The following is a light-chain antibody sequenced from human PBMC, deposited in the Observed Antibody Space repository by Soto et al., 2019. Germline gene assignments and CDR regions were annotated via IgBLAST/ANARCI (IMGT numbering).Light chain of an antibody. V-gene: IGLV2-11*01. CDR1: SSDVGGYNY. CDR2: DVT. Sequence: ALTQPRSVSGSPGQSVTISCTGTSSDVGGYNYVSWYEQHPVKAPKLMIYDVTKRPSGVPDRFSGSKSGNTASLTISGLQAEDEADYYCCSYAGSYTWVFGTGTKVTVL. J-gene: IGLJ1*01. CDR3: CSYAGSYTWV.